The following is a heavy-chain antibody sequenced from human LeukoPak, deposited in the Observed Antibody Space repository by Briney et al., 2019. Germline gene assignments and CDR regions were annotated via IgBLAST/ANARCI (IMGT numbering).Heavy chain of an antibody. D-gene: IGHD6-6*01. CDR1: GGSISSYY. CDR2: IYYSGST. Sequence: SETLSLTCTVSGGSISSYYWSWIRQPPGKGLEWIGYIYYSGSTNYNPSLKSRVTISVDTSENQFSLKLSSVTAADTAVYYCARDGSSSFDYWGQGTLVTVSS. CDR3: ARDGSSSFDY. J-gene: IGHJ4*02. V-gene: IGHV4-59*12.